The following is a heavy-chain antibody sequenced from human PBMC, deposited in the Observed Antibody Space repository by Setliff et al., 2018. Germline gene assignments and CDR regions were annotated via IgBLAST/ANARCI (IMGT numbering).Heavy chain of an antibody. CDR2: ISNGGER. CDR1: GFTFSSYA. CDR3: AHRQLGSAAAGASFDF. V-gene: IGHV3-23*01. D-gene: IGHD6-13*01. Sequence: GSLRLSCVGSGFTFSSYAMGWVRQAPGKGLGWVSAISNGGERYNPSLSSRLSIAKDTSRNEVVLTLINLDPLDTATYYCAHRQLGSAAAGASFDFWGRGTLVTVSS. J-gene: IGHJ4*02.